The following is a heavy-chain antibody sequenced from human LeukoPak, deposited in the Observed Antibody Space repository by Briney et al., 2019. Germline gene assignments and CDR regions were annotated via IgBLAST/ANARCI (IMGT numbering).Heavy chain of an antibody. CDR2: ISGTGAST. V-gene: IGHV3-23*01. Sequence: GGSLRLSCAASGFTFSNYAMSWVRQAPGKGLEWVSTISGTGASTHYADSVKGRFTISRDNSKNTLYLQMNSLRAEDTAVYYCATKGPYYYGSGLNFQHWGQGTLVTVSS. D-gene: IGHD3-10*01. CDR3: ATKGPYYYGSGLNFQH. CDR1: GFTFSNYA. J-gene: IGHJ1*01.